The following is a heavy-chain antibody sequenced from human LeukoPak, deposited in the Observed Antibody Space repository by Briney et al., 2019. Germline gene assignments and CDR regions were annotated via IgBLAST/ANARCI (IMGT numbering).Heavy chain of an antibody. D-gene: IGHD2-2*01. CDR3: ARDGQDIVIIPAATTLLGYYYYMDV. V-gene: IGHV3-30*02. Sequence: PGGSLRLSCAASGFPFSNALMSWVRQAPGKGLEWVAFIRYDGSNKYYADSVRGRFTISRDNSKNTLFLQMNSLRAEDTAVYYCARDGQDIVIIPAATTLLGYYYYMDVWGKGTTVTFSS. CDR1: GFPFSNAL. CDR2: IRYDGSNK. J-gene: IGHJ6*03.